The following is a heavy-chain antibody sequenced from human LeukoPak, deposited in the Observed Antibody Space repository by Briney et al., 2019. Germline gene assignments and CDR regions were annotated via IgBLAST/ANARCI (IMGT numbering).Heavy chain of an antibody. D-gene: IGHD6-13*01. V-gene: IGHV4-61*02. J-gene: IGHJ6*03. CDR1: GGSISSGNKY. CDR3: ARDRVGQQLVGRNYYYYYMDV. CDR2: FHTSGST. Sequence: SQTLSLTCTVSGGSISSGNKYWSWIRQPAGKGLEWIGRFHTSGSTNYNPSLKSRVTISVDTSKNQFSLKLSSVTAADTAVYYCARDRVGQQLVGRNYYYYYMDVWGKGTTVTISS.